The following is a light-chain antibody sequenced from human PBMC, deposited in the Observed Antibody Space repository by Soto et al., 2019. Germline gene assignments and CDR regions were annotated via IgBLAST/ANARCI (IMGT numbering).Light chain of an antibody. Sequence: DIQMTQSPSSLSASVGDRVTITCRASQSISSYLNWHQQKPGKAPKLLVYAASSLQSGVPSRFSGSGSGTDFTLTISSLQPEDFATYYCQQSYSTLGITFGPGTKVDIK. J-gene: IGKJ3*01. CDR1: QSISSY. CDR2: AAS. CDR3: QQSYSTLGIT. V-gene: IGKV1-39*01.